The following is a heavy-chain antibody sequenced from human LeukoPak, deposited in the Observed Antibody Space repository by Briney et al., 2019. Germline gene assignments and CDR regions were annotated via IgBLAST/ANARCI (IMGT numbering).Heavy chain of an antibody. Sequence: PGGSLRLSCAASGFTFSSYWMSWVRQAPGRGLEWVANIKQDGSGKYYVDSVKGRFTISRDNAKNSLYLQMNSLRAEDTAVYYCARVNYYYYYMDVWGKGTTVTVS. CDR2: IKQDGSGK. CDR3: ARVNYYYYYMDV. J-gene: IGHJ6*03. V-gene: IGHV3-7*01. CDR1: GFTFSSYW.